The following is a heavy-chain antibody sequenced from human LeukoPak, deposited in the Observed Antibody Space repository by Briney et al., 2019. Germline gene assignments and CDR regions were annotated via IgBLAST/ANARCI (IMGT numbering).Heavy chain of an antibody. Sequence: SETLSLTCTVSGGSISSYYWSWIRQPPGKGLEWIGYIYYSGSTNYNPSLKSRVTISVDTSKNQFSLKLCSVTAADTAVYFCARGPYSYDSSGAFDIWGQGTMVTVSS. D-gene: IGHD3-22*01. J-gene: IGHJ3*02. CDR3: ARGPYSYDSSGAFDI. CDR1: GGSISSYY. V-gene: IGHV4-59*08. CDR2: IYYSGST.